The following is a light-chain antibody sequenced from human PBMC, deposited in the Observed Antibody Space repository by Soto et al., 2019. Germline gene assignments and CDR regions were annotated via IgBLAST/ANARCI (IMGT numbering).Light chain of an antibody. J-gene: IGKJ5*01. V-gene: IGKV3-20*01. CDR1: QTVRNNY. CDR2: DAS. Sequence: EIVLTQSPGTLSLSPGERATLSCRASQTVRNNYLAWYQQKPGQAPRLLIYDASSRATGIPDRFSGGGSGTDFTLTISRLEPEDFALYYCQQYGSSPITFGQGTRLEIK. CDR3: QQYGSSPIT.